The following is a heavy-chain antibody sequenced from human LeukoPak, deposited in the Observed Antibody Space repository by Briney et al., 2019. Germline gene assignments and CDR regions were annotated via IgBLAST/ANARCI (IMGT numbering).Heavy chain of an antibody. Sequence: PGGSLRLSCAGSGFTFSSYAMTWVRQAPGKGLEWVSAIIGSGDSTDYADSVKGRFTISRDNSKNTLYLQMNSLRAEDTAVYYCARDRASRYSYGPYYFDYWGQGTLVTVSS. J-gene: IGHJ4*02. V-gene: IGHV3-23*01. CDR1: GFTFSSYA. D-gene: IGHD5-18*01. CDR3: ARDRASRYSYGPYYFDY. CDR2: IIGSGDST.